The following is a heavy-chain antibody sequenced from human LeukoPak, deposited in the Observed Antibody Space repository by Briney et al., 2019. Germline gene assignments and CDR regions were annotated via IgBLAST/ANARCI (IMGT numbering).Heavy chain of an antibody. CDR2: TNGSGENT. CDR1: GFTFSRYD. J-gene: IGHJ4*02. CDR3: AKGHCSGGSCYGTDY. Sequence: GVSLRLSCAASGFTFSRYDMMWVRQAPGKGLEWVSATNGSGENTFYADTVRGRFAIARDNSKNTLYLQMNSLTAEDTAVYYCAKGHCSGGSCYGTDYWGQGTLVTVSS. D-gene: IGHD2-15*01. V-gene: IGHV3-23*01.